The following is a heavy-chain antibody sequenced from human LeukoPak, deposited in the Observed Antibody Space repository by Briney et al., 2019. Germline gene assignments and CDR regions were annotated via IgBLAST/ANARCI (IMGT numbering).Heavy chain of an antibody. J-gene: IGHJ4*02. D-gene: IGHD2-15*01. Sequence: GGSLRLSCAASGFTFSSYWMSWVRQAPGKGLEWVANIKEDGSEKYYVDSVKGRFTISRDNAKKSLYLQMNSLRAEDTAVYYCVTTGASGGLTYYFHYWGQGALVTVSS. CDR2: IKEDGSEK. CDR3: VTTGASGGLTYYFHY. CDR1: GFTFSSYW. V-gene: IGHV3-7*05.